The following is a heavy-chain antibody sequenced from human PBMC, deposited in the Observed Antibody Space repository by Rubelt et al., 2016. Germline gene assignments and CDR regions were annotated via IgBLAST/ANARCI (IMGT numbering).Heavy chain of an antibody. CDR3: AKEEPSTGVIY. CDR2: IRSDGSNK. Sequence: VLLVESGGGLVKPGGSLRLSCAASGFTFSSYGMHWVRQAPGKGLEWVSFIRSDGSNKFYADSVKGRFTISRDNSKTTRYLQRNSLRAEDTAGYYCAKEEPSTGVIYWGQGTLVAVSS. D-gene: IGHD1-1*01. V-gene: IGHV3-30*02. J-gene: IGHJ4*02. CDR1: GFTFSSYG.